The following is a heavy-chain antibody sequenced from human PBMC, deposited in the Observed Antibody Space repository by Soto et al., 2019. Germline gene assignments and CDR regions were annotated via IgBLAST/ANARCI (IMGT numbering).Heavy chain of an antibody. V-gene: IGHV4-30-2*01. CDR1: GGSISSGGYS. J-gene: IGHJ4*02. Sequence: QLQLQESGSGLVKPSQTLSLTCAVSGGSISSGGYSWSWIRQPPGKGLEWIGYIYHSGSTYYNPSIKSRVTISVDRSKNQFSLKLSSVTAADTAVYYCARGVTVFCSGGSCYSAYFDYWGQGTLVTVSS. CDR2: IYHSGST. CDR3: ARGVTVFCSGGSCYSAYFDY. D-gene: IGHD2-15*01.